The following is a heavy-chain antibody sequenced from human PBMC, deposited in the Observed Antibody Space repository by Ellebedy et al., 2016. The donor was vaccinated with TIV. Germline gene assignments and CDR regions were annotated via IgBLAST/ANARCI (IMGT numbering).Heavy chain of an antibody. CDR1: GASMNTYY. CDR2: IYYSGST. J-gene: IGHJ4*02. Sequence: SETLSLTCSVSGASMNTYYWSWIRQPPGKGLEWIGYIYYSGSTYYNPSLKSRVTISVDTSKNQFSLKLSSVTAADTAVYYCARSVGASAVSPFDYWGQGTLVTVSS. CDR3: ARSVGASAVSPFDY. D-gene: IGHD1-26*01. V-gene: IGHV4-59*08.